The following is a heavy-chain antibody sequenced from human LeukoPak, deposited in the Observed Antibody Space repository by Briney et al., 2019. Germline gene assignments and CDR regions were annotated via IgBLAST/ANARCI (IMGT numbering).Heavy chain of an antibody. CDR3: ARDLGELGDY. V-gene: IGHV3-21*01. CDR2: ISSSSSYI. CDR1: GFTFSSYS. D-gene: IGHD1-26*01. Sequence: SGGSLRLSCAASGFTFSSYSMNWVRQAPGKGLEWVSSISSSSSYIYYADSVKGRFTISRDNAKNSLYLQMNSLRAEDTAVYYCARDLGELGDYWGQGTLVTVSS. J-gene: IGHJ4*02.